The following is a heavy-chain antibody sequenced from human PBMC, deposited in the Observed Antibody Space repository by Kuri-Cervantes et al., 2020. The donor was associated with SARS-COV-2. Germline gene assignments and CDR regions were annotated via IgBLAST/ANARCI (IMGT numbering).Heavy chain of an antibody. CDR3: ARAGAVAGLRSYYYYGMDV. V-gene: IGHV3-30-3*01. Sequence: GGSLRLSCAASGFTFSSYAMHWVRQAPGKGLEWVAVISYDGSNKYYADSVKGRFTISRDNSKNTLYLQMNSLRAEDTAVYYCARAGAVAGLRSYYYYGMDVWGQGTTVTVSS. CDR1: GFTFSSYA. D-gene: IGHD6-19*01. CDR2: ISYDGSNK. J-gene: IGHJ6*02.